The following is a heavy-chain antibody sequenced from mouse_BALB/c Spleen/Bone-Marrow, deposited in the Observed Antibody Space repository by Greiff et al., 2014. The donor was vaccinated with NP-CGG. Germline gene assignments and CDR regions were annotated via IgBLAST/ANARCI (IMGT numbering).Heavy chain of an antibody. Sequence: QVQLKESGAELVRPGASVKLSCKAPGYTFTSYWINWVKQRPGQGLEWIGNIYPSDSYTNYNQKFKDKATLTVDKSSSTAYMQLSSPTSEDSAVYYCTRSYGSSYEYYFDYWGQGTTLTVPS. CDR3: TRSYGSSYEYYFDY. D-gene: IGHD1-1*01. J-gene: IGHJ2*01. V-gene: IGHV1-69*02. CDR1: GYTFTSYW. CDR2: IYPSDSYT.